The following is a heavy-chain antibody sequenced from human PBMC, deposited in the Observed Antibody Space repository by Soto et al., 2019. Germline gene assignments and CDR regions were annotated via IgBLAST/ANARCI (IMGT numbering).Heavy chain of an antibody. Sequence: QVQLVQSGAEVRQPASSVKVSCKTSGATFSSYAITWVRQAPGQGLEWMGGLVPTVDTSTYAQKFQGRVTITADKFTNTIDMGRSSLRSDDTAVYYCVRGVAIHGYPDNWGQGTLVTVSS. D-gene: IGHD5-12*01. V-gene: IGHV1-69*14. J-gene: IGHJ4*02. CDR2: LVPTVDTS. CDR3: VRGVAIHGYPDN. CDR1: GATFSSYA.